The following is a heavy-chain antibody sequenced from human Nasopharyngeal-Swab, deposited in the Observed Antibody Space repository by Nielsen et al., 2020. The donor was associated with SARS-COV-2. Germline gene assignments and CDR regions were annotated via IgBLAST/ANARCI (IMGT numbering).Heavy chain of an antibody. CDR1: CASNRSSINY. V-gene: IGHV4-39*07. Sequence: SETLSLTCTVSCASNRSSINYWGWIRQSPPKGLAWIWTISFTGTPNYNPSLNNRVTISVDTSKNQFSLKLIAVTAADTAVYYCARDESGDYLGLPFDYWGQGTLVTVSS. J-gene: IGHJ4*02. CDR2: ISFTGTP. D-gene: IGHD4-17*01. CDR3: ARDESGDYLGLPFDY.